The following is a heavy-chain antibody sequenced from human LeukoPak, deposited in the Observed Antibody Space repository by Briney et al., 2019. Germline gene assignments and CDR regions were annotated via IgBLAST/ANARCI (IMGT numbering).Heavy chain of an antibody. Sequence: PGGSLRLSCAASGFTFSSYWMSWVRQAPGKGLEWVANIKQDGSEKYYVDSVKGRFTISRDNAKNSLYLQMNSLRAEDMAVYYCAREVGEDIWAARSLFDYWGQGTLVTVSS. CDR1: GFTFSSYW. D-gene: IGHD6-6*01. CDR3: AREVGEDIWAARSLFDY. V-gene: IGHV3-7*01. CDR2: IKQDGSEK. J-gene: IGHJ4*02.